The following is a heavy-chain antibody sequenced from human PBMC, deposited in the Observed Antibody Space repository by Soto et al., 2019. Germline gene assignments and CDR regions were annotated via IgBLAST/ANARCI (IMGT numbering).Heavy chain of an antibody. Sequence: EVQLVQSGPEVKKSGESLKISCKGSGYSFTSNWIGWVRQMPGKGLEWMGIIYPSDSDTRYSPSFQGQVTISADKSISTAYLQWSSLKASDTAMYYCARPQSGTTSFFDSWGQGTLVTVSS. D-gene: IGHD1-7*01. CDR1: GYSFTSNW. V-gene: IGHV5-51*03. CDR3: ARPQSGTTSFFDS. CDR2: IYPSDSDT. J-gene: IGHJ4*02.